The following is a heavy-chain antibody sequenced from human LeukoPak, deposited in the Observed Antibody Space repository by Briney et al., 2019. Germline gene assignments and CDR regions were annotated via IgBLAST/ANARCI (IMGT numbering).Heavy chain of an antibody. CDR3: ARLQNKYYDFWSGSYGDAFDI. CDR1: GYTFTGYY. CDR2: INPNSGGT. V-gene: IGHV1-2*02. D-gene: IGHD3-3*01. J-gene: IGHJ3*02. Sequence: ASVKVSCKASGYTFTGYYMHWVRQAPGQGLEWMGWINPNSGGTNYAQKLQGRVTMTTDTSTSTAYMELRSLRSDDTAVYYCARLQNKYYDFWSGSYGDAFDIWGQGTMVTVSS.